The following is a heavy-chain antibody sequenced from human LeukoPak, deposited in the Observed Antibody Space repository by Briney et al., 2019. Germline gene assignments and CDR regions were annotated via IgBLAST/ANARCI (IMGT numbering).Heavy chain of an antibody. V-gene: IGHV4-38-2*01. D-gene: IGHD6-6*01. CDR3: AGASRPSNSWFDP. CDR2: IHERGST. J-gene: IGHJ5*02. Sequence: PSETLSLTCGVSGHSFSSDSFWGWIRQPPGQGLEWIGSIHERGSTFYNPSLKSRVTISIDTSKNQFSLNVNSVTAADTAVYYCAGASRPSNSWFDPWGQGTVVTVSS. CDR1: GHSFSSDSF.